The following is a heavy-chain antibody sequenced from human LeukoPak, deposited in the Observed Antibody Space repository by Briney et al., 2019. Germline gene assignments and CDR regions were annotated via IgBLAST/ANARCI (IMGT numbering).Heavy chain of an antibody. CDR2: IYYSGNT. Sequence: PSETLSLTCTVSGGSISSSSYYWGWIRQPPGKGLEWIGSIYYSGNTYYNPSLKSRVTLSVDTSKNQFFLKLSSVTAADTAVYYCARGVPAADYYYYYMDVWGKGTTVTVSS. CDR1: GGSISSSSYY. D-gene: IGHD2-2*01. J-gene: IGHJ6*03. CDR3: ARGVPAADYYYYYMDV. V-gene: IGHV4-39*07.